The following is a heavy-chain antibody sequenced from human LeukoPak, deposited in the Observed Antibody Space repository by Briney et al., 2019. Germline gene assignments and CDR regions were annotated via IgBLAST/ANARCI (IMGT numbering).Heavy chain of an antibody. CDR3: AKDRIEWELLPPRLNWFDP. D-gene: IGHD1-26*01. CDR1: GFTVSSNY. CDR2: ISGSGGST. Sequence: PGGSLRLSCAASGFTVSSNYMTWVRQAPGKGLEWVSAISGSGGSTYYADSVKGRFTISRDNSKNTLYLQMNSLRAEDTAVYYCAKDRIEWELLPPRLNWFDPWGQGTLVTVSS. J-gene: IGHJ5*02. V-gene: IGHV3-23*01.